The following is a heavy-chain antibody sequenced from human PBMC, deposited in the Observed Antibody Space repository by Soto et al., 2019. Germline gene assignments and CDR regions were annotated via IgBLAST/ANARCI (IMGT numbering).Heavy chain of an antibody. V-gene: IGHV4-34*01. D-gene: IGHD4-4*01. J-gene: IGHJ4*02. CDR1: GGSFSGYY. CDR2: INHSGST. CDR3: ARRKDYRVPFDY. Sequence: QVQLQQWGAGLLKPSETLSLTCAVYGGSFSGYYWSWIRQPPGKGLDWIGEINHSGSTNYNPSLKSRVTISVDTSKNQFSLKLSSVTAADTAVYYCARRKDYRVPFDYWGQGTLVTVSS.